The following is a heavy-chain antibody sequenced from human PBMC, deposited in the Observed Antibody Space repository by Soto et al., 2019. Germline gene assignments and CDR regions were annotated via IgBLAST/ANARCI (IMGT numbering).Heavy chain of an antibody. CDR1: GDSINNNYY. CDR3: ARNSMGWSFDS. V-gene: IGHV4-38-2*01. CDR2: IYNTVST. J-gene: IGHJ4*02. D-gene: IGHD6-19*01. Sequence: SETLFLTCAVSGDSINNNYYWGWIRKPPGKGLEWIARIYNTVSTHYNPSLRSRVTISIDPSKNQFSLQLSSVTAADTAVYYCARNSMGWSFDSWGQGTRVTVSS.